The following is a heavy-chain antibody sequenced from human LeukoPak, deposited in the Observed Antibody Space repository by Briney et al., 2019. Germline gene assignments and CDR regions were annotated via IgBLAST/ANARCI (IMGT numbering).Heavy chain of an antibody. CDR3: ARGMIVGVTSTAGFDY. D-gene: IGHD3-22*01. CDR2: INHIGSA. CDR1: GGSFIGYY. V-gene: IGHV4-34*01. J-gene: IGHJ4*02. Sequence: AETLCITCAAYGGSFIGYYWSWIRQPPGKGLEWIGEINHIGSATDNPSLKSRGTISVDTPKHQFYLKLSSVTAADTAVYSCARGMIVGVTSTAGFDYWGQGTLVSVSS.